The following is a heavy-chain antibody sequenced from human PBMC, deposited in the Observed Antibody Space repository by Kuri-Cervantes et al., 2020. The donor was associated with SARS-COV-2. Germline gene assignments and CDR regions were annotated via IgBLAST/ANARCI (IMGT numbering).Heavy chain of an antibody. Sequence: GESLKISCAASGFTFSSYAMSWVRQAPGKGLEWVSAISGSVGSTYYADSVKGRFTISRDNSKNTLYLQMNSLRAEDTAVYYCAKSRWQQLSWLDYWGQGTLVTVSS. CDR2: ISGSVGST. J-gene: IGHJ4*02. V-gene: IGHV3-23*01. CDR3: AKSRWQQLSWLDY. CDR1: GFTFSSYA. D-gene: IGHD6-13*01.